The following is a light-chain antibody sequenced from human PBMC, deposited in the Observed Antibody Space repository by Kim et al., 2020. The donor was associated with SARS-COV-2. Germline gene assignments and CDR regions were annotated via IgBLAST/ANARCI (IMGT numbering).Light chain of an antibody. CDR1: TSNIGCNS. CDR3: AAWDDSLNGPV. Sequence: ELTQPPSASGTPGQRVTISCSGSTSNIGCNSVNWYQQLPGTAPKLLIYSNNQRPSGVPDRFSGSKSGTSASLAISGLQSEDEADYYCAAWDDSLNGPVFGGGTKVTVL. CDR2: SNN. V-gene: IGLV1-44*01. J-gene: IGLJ3*02.